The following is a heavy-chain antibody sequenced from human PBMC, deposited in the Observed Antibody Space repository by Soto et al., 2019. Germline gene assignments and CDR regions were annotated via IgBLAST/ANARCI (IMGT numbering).Heavy chain of an antibody. Sequence: GGSLRLSXAASGFTFSSYDMHWVRQATGKGLEWVSATGTAGDTYYPGSVKGRFTISRENAKNSLYLQMNSLRAGDTAVYYCARGRYSGSSFVDYWGQGTLVTVSS. J-gene: IGHJ4*02. V-gene: IGHV3-13*01. CDR3: ARGRYSGSSFVDY. CDR1: GFTFSSYD. D-gene: IGHD1-26*01. CDR2: TGTAGDT.